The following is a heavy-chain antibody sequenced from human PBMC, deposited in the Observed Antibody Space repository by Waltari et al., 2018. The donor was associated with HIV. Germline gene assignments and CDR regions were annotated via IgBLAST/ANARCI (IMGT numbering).Heavy chain of an antibody. D-gene: IGHD4-17*01. CDR3: ARDGGDYVFDY. V-gene: IGHV3-30*04. CDR2: ISYDGSNK. Sequence: QVQLVESGGGVVQPGRSLRLSCAASGFTFSRYAMHWVRQAPGKGLEWVAVISYDGSNKYYADSVKGRFTISRDNSKNTLYLQMNSMRAEDTAVYYCARDGGDYVFDYWGQGTLVTVSS. CDR1: GFTFSRYA. J-gene: IGHJ4*02.